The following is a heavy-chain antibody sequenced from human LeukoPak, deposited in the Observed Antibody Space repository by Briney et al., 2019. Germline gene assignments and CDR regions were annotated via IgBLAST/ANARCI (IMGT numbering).Heavy chain of an antibody. CDR2: IYYSGST. CDR3: ARERGNDSSGYYHDAFDI. Sequence: SQTLSLTCTVSGGSISSGGYYWSWIRQHPGKGLEWIGYIYYSGSTYYNPSLKSRVTISVDTSKNQFSLELSSVTAADTAVYYCARERGNDSSGYYHDAFDIWGQGTMVTVSS. J-gene: IGHJ3*02. CDR1: GGSISSGGYY. V-gene: IGHV4-31*03. D-gene: IGHD3-22*01.